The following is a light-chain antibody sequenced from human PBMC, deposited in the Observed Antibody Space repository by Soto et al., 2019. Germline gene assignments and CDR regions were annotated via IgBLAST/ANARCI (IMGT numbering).Light chain of an antibody. J-gene: IGLJ2*01. CDR1: SSNIGAGYD. V-gene: IGLV1-40*01. Sequence: QSVLTQPPSVSGAPGQRVTISCTGSSSNIGAGYDVHWYQHLPGTAPKLLIYGNTNRPSGFPDRFSGSKSDTSASLAITGLQAEDEADYYCQSYDSSLSGVLFGGGTKVTVL. CDR2: GNT. CDR3: QSYDSSLSGVL.